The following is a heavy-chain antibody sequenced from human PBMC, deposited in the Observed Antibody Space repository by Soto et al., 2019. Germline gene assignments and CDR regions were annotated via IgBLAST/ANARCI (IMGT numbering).Heavy chain of an antibody. Sequence: EVQLVESGGGLVQPGGSLRLSCAASGFTFSSYEMNWVRQAPGKGLEWVSYISSSGSTIYYADSVKGRFTISRDNAKNSLYLQMNSLRAEDTAVYYCARIPQDIVVVPAAHIYGMDVWGQGTTVTVSS. J-gene: IGHJ6*02. CDR1: GFTFSSYE. CDR3: ARIPQDIVVVPAAHIYGMDV. V-gene: IGHV3-48*03. D-gene: IGHD2-2*01. CDR2: ISSSGSTI.